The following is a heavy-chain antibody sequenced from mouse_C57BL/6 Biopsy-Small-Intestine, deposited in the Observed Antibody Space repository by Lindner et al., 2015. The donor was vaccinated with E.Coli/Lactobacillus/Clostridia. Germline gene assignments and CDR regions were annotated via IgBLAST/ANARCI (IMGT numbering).Heavy chain of an antibody. CDR3: ARDAEVTGYPYFDL. D-gene: IGHD2-3*01. Sequence: SVKVSCKASGYTFAGYYMHWVRQAPGQGLEWMAFINPKNGGTKIAQKFEGRVTLTRDTSISTAYLELSSLRSDDTAVYYCARDAEVTGYPYFDLWGQGTLVTVSS. CDR2: INPKNGGT. CDR1: GYTFAGYY. J-gene: IGHJ2*01. V-gene: IGHV1-18*01.